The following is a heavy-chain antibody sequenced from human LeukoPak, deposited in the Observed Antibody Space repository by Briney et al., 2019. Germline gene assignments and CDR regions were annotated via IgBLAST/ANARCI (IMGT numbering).Heavy chain of an antibody. Sequence: SETLSLTCAVYGGSFSGYYWSWIRQPPGKGLEWIGEINHSGSTNYNPSLKRQVTIPVDTSKNQFSLKSSSVTAATTAVYYCARSPILRSVVVSTHFDYWGQGTLVTVSS. CDR1: GGSFSGYY. J-gene: IGHJ4*02. V-gene: IGHV4-34*01. D-gene: IGHD3-22*01. CDR2: INHSGST. CDR3: ARSPILRSVVVSTHFDY.